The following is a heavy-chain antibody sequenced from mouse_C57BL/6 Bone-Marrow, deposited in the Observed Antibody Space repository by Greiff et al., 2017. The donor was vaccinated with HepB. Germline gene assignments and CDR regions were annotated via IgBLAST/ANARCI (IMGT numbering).Heavy chain of an antibody. CDR1: GYTFTEYT. D-gene: IGHD1-1*01. Sequence: VKLMESGAELVKPGASVKLSCKASGYTFTEYTIHWVKQRSGQGLEWIGWFYPGSGSIKYNEKFKDKATLTADKSSSTVYMELSRLTSEDSAVYFCARHEEGFYYYGSRGYFDYWGQGTTLTVSS. V-gene: IGHV1-62-2*01. J-gene: IGHJ2*01. CDR3: ARHEEGFYYYGSRGYFDY. CDR2: FYPGSGSI.